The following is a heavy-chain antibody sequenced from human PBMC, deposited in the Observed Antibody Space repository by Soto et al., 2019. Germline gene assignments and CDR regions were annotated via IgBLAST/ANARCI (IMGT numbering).Heavy chain of an antibody. V-gene: IGHV3-30-3*01. CDR3: ARERGYTVSPDFDY. Sequence: QVQLVESGGGVVQPGRSLRLSCAASGFTFNSYAMHWVRQAPGKGLEWVAVISYDGSNKYYADTVKGRFTISRDNSKNTPYLKMNSMRAEDTAVYYCARERGYTVSPDFDYWGQGTLVTVSS. J-gene: IGHJ4*02. CDR2: ISYDGSNK. D-gene: IGHD5-18*01. CDR1: GFTFNSYA.